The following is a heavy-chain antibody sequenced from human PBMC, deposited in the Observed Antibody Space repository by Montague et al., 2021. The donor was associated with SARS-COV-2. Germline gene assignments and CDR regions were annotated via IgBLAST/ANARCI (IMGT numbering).Heavy chain of an antibody. J-gene: IGHJ4*02. D-gene: IGHD6-19*01. V-gene: IGHV4-39*01. Sequence: SETLSLTCTVSSASITSRSYSWGWIRQPPGKGPEWIGTIFYPGSTYYNPSLTSRVTMSVDTSRNQFSLKLSSVTAADTAIYYCARHTSAWYDYFEDWGQGTLVTVSS. CDR1: SASITSRSYS. CDR2: IFYPGST. CDR3: ARHTSAWYDYFED.